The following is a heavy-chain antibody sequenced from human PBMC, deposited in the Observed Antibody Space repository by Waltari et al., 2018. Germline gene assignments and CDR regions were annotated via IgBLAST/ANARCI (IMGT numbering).Heavy chain of an antibody. CDR2: RNPGGSGK. V-gene: IGHV3-7*01. CDR1: GFTFSNYW. CDR3: VGFNENYNY. Sequence: EERLVESGGGLVQPGESLRLSCAASGFTFSNYWMSWAREAPGKGLEWVAHRNPGGSGKYYVDSVEGRFTISRDNARNSLYLQMNSLRAEDTALYYCVGFNENYNYGGQGTLVTVSS. J-gene: IGHJ4*02. D-gene: IGHD1-7*01.